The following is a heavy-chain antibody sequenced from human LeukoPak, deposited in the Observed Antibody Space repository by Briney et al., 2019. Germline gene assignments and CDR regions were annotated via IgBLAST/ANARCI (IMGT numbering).Heavy chain of an antibody. CDR3: AKDHSSNWFDS. CDR2: IRYDGSDK. D-gene: IGHD5-18*01. V-gene: IGHV3-30*02. Sequence: GGSLRLSCAASGFTFSSYAMHWVRQAPGKGLEWVAFIRYDGSDKYYADSVKGRFTISRDKSKSTLYLYMSNLRAEDTAIYYCAKDHSSNWFDSWGQGILLTVSS. J-gene: IGHJ5*01. CDR1: GFTFSSYA.